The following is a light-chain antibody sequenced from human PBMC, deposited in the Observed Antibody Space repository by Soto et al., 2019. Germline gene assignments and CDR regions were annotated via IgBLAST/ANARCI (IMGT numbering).Light chain of an antibody. CDR2: EVN. Sequence: QSALTQPPSASGSPGQSVTISCTGTSSDIGGYNSVSWYQQHPGKAPRLMIHEVNKRPSGVPDRFSGSKSGYTASLTVSGLQTEDEAFYYCSSSAGIYHYLVFGGGTKLTVL. J-gene: IGLJ3*02. CDR3: SSSAGIYHYLV. CDR1: SSDIGGYNS. V-gene: IGLV2-8*01.